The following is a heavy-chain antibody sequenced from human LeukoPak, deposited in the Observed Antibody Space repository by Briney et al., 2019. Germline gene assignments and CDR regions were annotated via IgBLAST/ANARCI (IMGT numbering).Heavy chain of an antibody. V-gene: IGHV4-34*01. CDR3: ARGRGRRYCSSTSCYTNWFDP. Sequence: SETLSLTCAVYGGSFSGYYWSWIRQPPGKGLEWIGEINHSGSTNYNPSLKSRVTISVDTSKNQFSLKLSSVTAADTAVYYCARGRGRRYCSSTSCYTNWFDPWGQGTLVTVSS. CDR2: INHSGST. J-gene: IGHJ5*02. CDR1: GGSFSGYY. D-gene: IGHD2-2*01.